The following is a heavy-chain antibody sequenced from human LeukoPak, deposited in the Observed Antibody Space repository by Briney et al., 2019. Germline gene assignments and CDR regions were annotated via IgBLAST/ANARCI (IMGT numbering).Heavy chain of an antibody. V-gene: IGHV3-30-3*01. D-gene: IGHD3-22*01. CDR1: GFSFNNFA. Sequence: PGGSLRLSCAASGFSFNNFAMHWVRQAPGKGLEWVAVISYDGSNKYYADPVKGRFTISRDNSKNTLYLQMNSLRAEDTAVYYCARGRGTDYYDSSGYSNWFDPWGQGTLVIVSS. J-gene: IGHJ5*02. CDR2: ISYDGSNK. CDR3: ARGRGTDYYDSSGYSNWFDP.